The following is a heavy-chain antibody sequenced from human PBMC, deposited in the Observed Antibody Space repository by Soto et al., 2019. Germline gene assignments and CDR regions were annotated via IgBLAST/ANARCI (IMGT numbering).Heavy chain of an antibody. CDR2: IFYTGSI. CDR3: ARGPPFH. V-gene: IGHV4-28*05. Sequence: SETLSLTCAVSGYSISNTNWWGWIRQPPGKGLEWIGYIFYTGSIYYNPSLKSRVTMSVDTSKNQFSLKLSSVTAADTAVYYCARGPPFHWGQGTLVTVSA. CDR1: GYSISNTNW. D-gene: IGHD3-16*01. J-gene: IGHJ4*02.